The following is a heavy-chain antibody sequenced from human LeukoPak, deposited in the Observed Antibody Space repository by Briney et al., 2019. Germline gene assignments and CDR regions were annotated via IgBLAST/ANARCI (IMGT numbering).Heavy chain of an antibody. CDR3: AKSMGRSGWYGGY. D-gene: IGHD6-13*01. J-gene: IGHJ4*02. CDR1: GFTFSAYA. CDR2: ISDSGGST. V-gene: IGHV3-23*01. Sequence: GGSLSLSCEASGFTFSAYAMTWVRQAPGKGLEWVSGISDSGGSTYYADPVKGRFTISRDNSKNTVYLQMNSLRAEDTAIYYCAKSMGRSGWYGGYWGQGILVTVSS.